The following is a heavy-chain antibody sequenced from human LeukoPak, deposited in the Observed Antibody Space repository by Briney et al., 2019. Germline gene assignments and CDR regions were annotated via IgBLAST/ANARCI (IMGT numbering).Heavy chain of an antibody. Sequence: SETLSLTCTVSGGSISSGDYYWSWIRQPPGKGLEWIGYIYYSGSTYYNPPLKSRVTISVDTSKNQFSLKLSSVTAADTAVYYCAREEALAAAGTAWFDPWGQGTLVTVSS. D-gene: IGHD6-13*01. CDR3: AREEALAAAGTAWFDP. CDR2: IYYSGST. CDR1: GGSISSGDYY. J-gene: IGHJ5*02. V-gene: IGHV4-30-4*01.